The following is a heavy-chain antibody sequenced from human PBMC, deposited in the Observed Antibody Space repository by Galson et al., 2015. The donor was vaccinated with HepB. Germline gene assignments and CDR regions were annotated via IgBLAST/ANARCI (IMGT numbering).Heavy chain of an antibody. CDR3: TNHSHNILWFDP. J-gene: IGHJ5*01. CDR2: IVPTFATT. Sequence: SVKVSCKASGGTLSNYAISWVRQAPGQGLEWMGGIVPTFATTNYAQKFQGRVSITADESTTTVYMQLSSLRFDDTAVYYCTNHSHNILWFDPWGQGTVVTVSS. D-gene: IGHD1-1*01. CDR1: GGTLSNYA. V-gene: IGHV1-69*13.